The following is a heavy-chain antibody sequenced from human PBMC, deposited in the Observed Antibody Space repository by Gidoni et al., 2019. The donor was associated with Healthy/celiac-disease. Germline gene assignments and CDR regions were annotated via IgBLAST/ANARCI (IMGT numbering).Heavy chain of an antibody. CDR2: IYYRGSS. D-gene: IGHD4-17*01. CDR1: GGSISRYY. CDR3: ARDETEGSTVTPGAYY. J-gene: IGHJ4*02. V-gene: IGHV4-59*01. Sequence: QVQLQESGPGLVKPSETLSRTCTVSGGSISRYYWSWIRQPPGKGLEWIGYIYYRGSSNYTPSLKSRVTISIDTSKNQFALKLSSVTAADTAVYYCARDETEGSTVTPGAYYWGQGTLVTVSS.